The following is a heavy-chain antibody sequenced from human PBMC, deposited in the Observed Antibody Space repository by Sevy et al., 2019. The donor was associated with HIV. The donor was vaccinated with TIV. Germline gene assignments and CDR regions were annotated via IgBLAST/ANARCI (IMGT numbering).Heavy chain of an antibody. V-gene: IGHV3-23*01. Sequence: GGSLRLSCAASGFTFSSYAMSWVRQAPGKGLEWVSAISGSGGSTYYADSVEGRFTISRDNSKNTLYLQMNSLRAEDTAVYYCAKVPMIVVVIDPTFDYWGQGTLVTVSS. CDR2: ISGSGGST. J-gene: IGHJ4*02. CDR3: AKVPMIVVVIDPTFDY. D-gene: IGHD3-22*01. CDR1: GFTFSSYA.